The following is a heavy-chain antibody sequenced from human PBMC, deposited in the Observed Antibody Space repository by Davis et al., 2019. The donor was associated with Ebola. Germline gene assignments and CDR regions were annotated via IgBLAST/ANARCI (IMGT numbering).Heavy chain of an antibody. CDR2: INPHNGNT. D-gene: IGHD1-1*01. V-gene: IGHV1-18*04. J-gene: IGHJ4*02. CDR1: GYTFTNYG. Sequence: ASVKVSCKASGYTFTNYGITWVRQAPGQGLEWMGWINPHNGNTNYAQNVKGRVTMTTDTSTSTAYMEVGSLRSDDTAVYYCARAQFPTTSDHWGQGTLVTVSS. CDR3: ARAQFPTTSDH.